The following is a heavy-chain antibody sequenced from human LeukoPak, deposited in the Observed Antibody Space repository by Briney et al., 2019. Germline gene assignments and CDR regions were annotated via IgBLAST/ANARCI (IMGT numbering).Heavy chain of an antibody. Sequence: SETLSLTCTVSGGSVRSDNSYWSWIRQPPGKGLEWIGYISYSGTTDYNPSLKSRVSISLGTSNNQFSLKLNSVTAADAAVYYCARGFWNNWGFDYWGQGTLVTVSS. V-gene: IGHV4-61*01. CDR1: GGSVRSDNSY. J-gene: IGHJ4*02. D-gene: IGHD1/OR15-1a*01. CDR2: ISYSGTT. CDR3: ARGFWNNWGFDY.